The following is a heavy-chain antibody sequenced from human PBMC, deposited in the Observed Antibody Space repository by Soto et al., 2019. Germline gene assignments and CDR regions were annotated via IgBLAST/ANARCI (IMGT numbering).Heavy chain of an antibody. CDR3: AKGSDYGDPRGNWFHP. CDR2: ISGSGGST. D-gene: IGHD4-17*01. J-gene: IGHJ5*02. Sequence: EVQLLESGGGLVQPGGSLRLSCAASGFTFSSYAMSWVRQAPGKGLEWVSAISGSGGSTYYADSVKGRFTISRDNSKNARYRQRHRLRAEDTPVYYCAKGSDYGDPRGNWFHPWGQGTLVTVSS. CDR1: GFTFSSYA. V-gene: IGHV3-23*01.